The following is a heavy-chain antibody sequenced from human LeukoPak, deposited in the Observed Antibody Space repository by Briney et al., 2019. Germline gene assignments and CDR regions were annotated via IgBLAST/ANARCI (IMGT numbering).Heavy chain of an antibody. Sequence: PGGSLRLSCAASGFTFSSYSMNWVRQAPGEGLEWVSYISSLSGTIYYADSVKGRFTISRDNAKNSVYLQMDSLRAEDTAVYYCAKEFWEGRIHGSGSYWDYWGQGTLVTVSS. CDR2: ISSLSGTI. CDR1: GFTFSSYS. CDR3: AKEFWEGRIHGSGSYWDY. D-gene: IGHD3-10*01. V-gene: IGHV3-48*01. J-gene: IGHJ4*02.